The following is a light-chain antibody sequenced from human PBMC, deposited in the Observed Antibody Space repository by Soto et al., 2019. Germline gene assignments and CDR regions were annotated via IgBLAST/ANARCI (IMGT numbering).Light chain of an antibody. J-gene: IGKJ3*01. V-gene: IGKV3-20*01. CDR1: QTINDNF. Sequence: DIVLTQSPGTLSLSPGERATLSCRASQTINDNFLAWYQQKPGQSPRLLISGASIRAPGIPDRFSGSASETDVTLASSRVAPEDFAFYYWQQYGNSREISFGPVTKV. CDR2: GAS. CDR3: QQYGNSREIS.